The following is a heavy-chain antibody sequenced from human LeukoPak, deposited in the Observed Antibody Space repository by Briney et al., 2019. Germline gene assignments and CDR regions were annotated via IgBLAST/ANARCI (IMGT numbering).Heavy chain of an antibody. CDR3: ARDTGYSSSSGGQYYFDS. Sequence: SETLSLTCTVSGGSIRSDYWSWIRQPAGKGLEWIGRMSNSGSDNYNLSLKSRVTMSVDTSKNLFSLKLTSVTAADTAVYYCARDTGYSSSSGGQYYFDSWGQGTLVTVSS. CDR1: GGSIRSDY. V-gene: IGHV4-4*07. CDR2: MSNSGSD. J-gene: IGHJ4*02. D-gene: IGHD6-13*01.